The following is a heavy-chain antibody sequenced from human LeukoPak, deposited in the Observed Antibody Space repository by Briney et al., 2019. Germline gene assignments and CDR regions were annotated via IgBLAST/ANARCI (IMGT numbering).Heavy chain of an antibody. D-gene: IGHD4-4*01. Sequence: ASVKVSCKASGYTFTSYYMHWVRQAPGQGLEWMGIIKPSGGSTSYAQKFQGRVTMTRDTSTSTAYMELSNLRSEDTAVYYCARGHKHYSNYYYYYGMDVWGQGTTVTVSS. V-gene: IGHV1-46*01. CDR2: IKPSGGST. CDR3: ARGHKHYSNYYYYYGMDV. J-gene: IGHJ6*02. CDR1: GYTFTSYY.